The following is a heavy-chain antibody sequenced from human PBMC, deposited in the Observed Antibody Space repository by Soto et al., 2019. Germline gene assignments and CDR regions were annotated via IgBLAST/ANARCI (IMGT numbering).Heavy chain of an antibody. J-gene: IGHJ4*02. V-gene: IGHV3-64D*06. D-gene: IGHD1-26*01. CDR2: ISSDGGTT. Sequence: PGGSLRVSCSASGFTFSNYAMHWVRQAPGKGLEYVSSISSDGGTTYYADSVKGRFAISRDNSKNTLYLQMSSLRAEDTALYYCVKDRWVDYWGQGTLVTV. CDR3: VKDRWVDY. CDR1: GFTFSNYA.